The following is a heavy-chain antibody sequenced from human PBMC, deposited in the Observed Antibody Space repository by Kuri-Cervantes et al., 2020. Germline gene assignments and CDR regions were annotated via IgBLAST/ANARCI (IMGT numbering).Heavy chain of an antibody. J-gene: IGHJ4*02. CDR1: GFTFSDYA. V-gene: IGHV3-23*01. Sequence: GGSLRLSCAASGFTFSDYAMNWVRQAPGKGLEWVSTIGGRDGRTKYADSVRGRFTVSRDNSKHTLYLQMNSLRAEDTAVYYCAKSDCGTTSCYVRDYWGQGTLVTVSS. D-gene: IGHD2-2*01. CDR2: IGGRDGRT. CDR3: AKSDCGTTSCYVRDY.